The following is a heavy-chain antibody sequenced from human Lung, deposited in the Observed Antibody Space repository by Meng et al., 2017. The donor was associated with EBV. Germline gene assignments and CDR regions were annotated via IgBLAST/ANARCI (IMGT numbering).Heavy chain of an antibody. CDR2: ISGSGGST. CDR1: GFTFSSYA. Sequence: LGEAGGGLVKPRGSLRLACADSGFTFSSYAMSWVRQSPGKGLEWVSAISGSGGSTYYADSVKGRFTISRDNSKNTLYLQMNSLRAEDTAVYYCAKLPPLGVDYWGQGTLVTVSS. CDR3: AKLPPLGVDY. D-gene: IGHD3-10*01. V-gene: IGHV3-23*04. J-gene: IGHJ4*02.